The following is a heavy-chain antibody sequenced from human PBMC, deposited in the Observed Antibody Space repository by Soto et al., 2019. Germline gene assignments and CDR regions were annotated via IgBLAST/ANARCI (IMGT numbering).Heavy chain of an antibody. Sequence: QVQLQQWGAGLLKPSETLSLTCAVYGGSFSGYYWSWIRQPPGKGLEWIGEINHSGSTNYNPSLKSRVTISVDTSKNQFSLKLSSVTAADTAVYYCARGGSHYYDFGSGSRRWFDPWGQGTLVTVSS. J-gene: IGHJ5*02. CDR2: INHSGST. CDR1: GGSFSGYY. V-gene: IGHV4-34*01. CDR3: ARGGSHYYDFGSGSRRWFDP. D-gene: IGHD3-3*01.